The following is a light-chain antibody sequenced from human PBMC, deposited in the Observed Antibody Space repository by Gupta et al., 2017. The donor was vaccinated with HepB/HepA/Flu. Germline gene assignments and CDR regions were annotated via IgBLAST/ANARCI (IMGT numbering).Light chain of an antibody. CDR1: QSVSSY. Sequence: EIVLTQSPATLSLSPGERATLSCRASQSVSSYLAWYQQKPGQAPRLLIYDASNRATGIPARFSGSGPGTDFTLTISSLEPEDFAVYYCQQRSTLPWTFGQGTKVEIK. J-gene: IGKJ1*01. V-gene: IGKV3D-11*02. CDR3: QQRSTLPWT. CDR2: DAS.